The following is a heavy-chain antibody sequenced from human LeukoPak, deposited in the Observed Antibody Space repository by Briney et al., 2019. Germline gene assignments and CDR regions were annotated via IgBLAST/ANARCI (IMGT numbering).Heavy chain of an antibody. CDR2: IYSNGAST. D-gene: IGHD4-23*01. Sequence: PGGSLRLSCAASRFPFSSFAMHWVRQAPGKGLEFVSSIYSNGASTYYANSVKGRFTISRDNSKNTLFLQMGSLRAEDAAVYYCARDYPGNGWNGMDVWGQGTTVTVSS. V-gene: IGHV3-64*01. CDR1: RFPFSSFA. J-gene: IGHJ6*02. CDR3: ARDYPGNGWNGMDV.